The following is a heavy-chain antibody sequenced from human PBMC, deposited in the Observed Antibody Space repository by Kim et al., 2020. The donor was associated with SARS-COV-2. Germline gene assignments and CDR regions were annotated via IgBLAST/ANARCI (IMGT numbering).Heavy chain of an antibody. Sequence: YAQKFTGRVTMTRDTSTSAVYMELSSLRSEDTAVYYCARWVAATRVIDYWGQGTLVTVSS. V-gene: IGHV1-46*01. J-gene: IGHJ4*02. CDR3: ARWVAATRVIDY. D-gene: IGHD2-15*01.